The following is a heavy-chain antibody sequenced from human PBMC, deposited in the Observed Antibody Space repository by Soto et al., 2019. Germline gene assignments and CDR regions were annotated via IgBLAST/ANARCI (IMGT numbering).Heavy chain of an antibody. CDR3: ARGGSLGISGFWSGYYNNWFDP. CDR2: IFPNSGGST. V-gene: IGHV1-2*02. Sequence: ASVKVSCTTSGYTFAAYYIHWGRQAPGQGLEWMGFIFPNSGGSTTSAQQFEGRVTMNRDSSISTAYLELSGLTPDDTAVYYCARGGSLGISGFWSGYYNNWFDPWGQGTLVTVSS. D-gene: IGHD3-3*01. J-gene: IGHJ5*02. CDR1: GYTFAAYY.